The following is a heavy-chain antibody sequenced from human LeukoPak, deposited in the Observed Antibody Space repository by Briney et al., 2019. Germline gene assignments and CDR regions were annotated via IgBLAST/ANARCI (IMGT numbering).Heavy chain of an antibody. V-gene: IGHV5-10-1*01. D-gene: IGHD6-19*01. CDR1: GYSFTSYW. CDR3: ARRQWLANYRNWYFDL. J-gene: IGHJ2*01. Sequence: GASLRISCKGSGYSFTSYWISWVRPMPGKGLEWMGRIDPSDSYTNYSPSFQGHVTISADKSISTAYLQWSSLKASDTAMYYCARRQWLANYRNWYFDLWGRGTLVTVSS. CDR2: IDPSDSYT.